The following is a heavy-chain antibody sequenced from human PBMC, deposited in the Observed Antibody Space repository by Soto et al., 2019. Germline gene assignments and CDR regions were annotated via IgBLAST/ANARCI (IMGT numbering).Heavy chain of an antibody. J-gene: IGHJ3*02. CDR3: ARTIRRLAGATYAFDI. Sequence: GSPLKLSCKASGGTFSSYPISWVRQAPGQGLEWIGGIIPIFGTANYAQKFQGRVTITADESTSTAYMELSSLRSEDTAVYYCARTIRRLAGATYAFDIWGQGTMVTVSS. CDR2: IIPIFGTA. V-gene: IGHV1-69*13. D-gene: IGHD3-3*02. CDR1: GGTFSSYP.